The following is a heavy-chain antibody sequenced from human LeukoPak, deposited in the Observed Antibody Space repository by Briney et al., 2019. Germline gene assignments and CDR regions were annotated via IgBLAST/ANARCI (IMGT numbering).Heavy chain of an antibody. Sequence: ASVKVSCKASGYTFTGYYMHWVRQAPGQGLEWMGWINPNSGGTNYAQKFQGRVTMTRDTSISTAYMELSRLRSDDTAVYYCARDRALGDYYNYMDVWGKGTTVTVSS. CDR1: GYTFTGYY. D-gene: IGHD3-10*01. V-gene: IGHV1-2*02. CDR2: INPNSGGT. CDR3: ARDRALGDYYNYMDV. J-gene: IGHJ6*03.